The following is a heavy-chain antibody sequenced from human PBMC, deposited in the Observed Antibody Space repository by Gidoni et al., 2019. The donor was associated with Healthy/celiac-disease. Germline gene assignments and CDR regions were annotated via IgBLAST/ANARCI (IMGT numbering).Heavy chain of an antibody. V-gene: IGHV1-58*01. Sequence: QMQLVQSGPEVKKPGTSVKVSCKASGFTFTSSAVQWVRQARGQRLEWIGWIVVGSGNTNYAQKFQERVTMTRDMSTSTAYMELSSLRSEDTAVYYCAADQGSSSYYYYGMDVWGQGTTVTVSS. CDR2: IVVGSGNT. D-gene: IGHD6-6*01. CDR1: GFTFTSSA. CDR3: AADQGSSSYYYYGMDV. J-gene: IGHJ6*02.